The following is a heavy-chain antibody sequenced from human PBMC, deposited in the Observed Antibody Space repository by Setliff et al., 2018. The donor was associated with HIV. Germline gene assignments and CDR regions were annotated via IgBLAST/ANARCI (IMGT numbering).Heavy chain of an antibody. CDR1: GGSFSGNY. CDR2: IYYSGST. CDR3: ARQIWNESPGYGFDP. J-gene: IGHJ5*02. V-gene: IGHV4-39*01. D-gene: IGHD3-22*01. Sequence: SETLSLTCAVYGGSFSGNYWGWIRQPPGKGLEWIGSIYYSGSTHYNPSLKSRVTVSKDTTKNQLSLRLSSVTAADTAVYYCARQIWNESPGYGFDPWGQGTLVTVSS.